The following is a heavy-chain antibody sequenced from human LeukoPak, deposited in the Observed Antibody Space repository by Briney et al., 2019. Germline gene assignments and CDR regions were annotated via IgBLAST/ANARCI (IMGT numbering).Heavy chain of an antibody. Sequence: PSETLSLTCTVSGGSISSGSYYWGWIRQPPGKGLEWIGSIYYSGSTYYNPSLKSRVTISVDTSKNQFSLKLSSVIAADTAVYYCARRESRYYFGYWGQGTLVTVSS. CDR3: ARRESRYYFGY. V-gene: IGHV4-39*01. CDR2: IYYSGST. J-gene: IGHJ4*02. CDR1: GGSISSGSYY.